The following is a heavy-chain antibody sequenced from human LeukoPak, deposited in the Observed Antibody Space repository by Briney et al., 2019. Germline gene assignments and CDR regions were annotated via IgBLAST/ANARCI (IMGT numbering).Heavy chain of an antibody. D-gene: IGHD6-13*01. CDR3: ARDSSSSWYSWFDP. CDR2: INHSGST. J-gene: IGHJ5*02. CDR1: GGSFSGYY. Sequence: PSETLSLTCAVYGGSFSGYYWSWLRQPPGKGLEWIGEINHSGSTNYNPSLKSRVTISVDTSKNQFSLKLSSVTAADTAVYYCARDSSSSWYSWFDPWGQGTLVTVSS. V-gene: IGHV4-34*01.